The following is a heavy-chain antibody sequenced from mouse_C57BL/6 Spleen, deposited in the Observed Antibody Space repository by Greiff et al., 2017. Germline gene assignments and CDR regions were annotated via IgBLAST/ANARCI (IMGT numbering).Heavy chain of an antibody. J-gene: IGHJ3*01. V-gene: IGHV5-9*01. CDR1: GFTFSSYT. D-gene: IGHD2-2*01. CDR3: ARPYGYDAWFAY. Sequence: EVQGVESGGGLVKPGGSLKLSCAASGFTFSSYTMSWVRQTPEKRLEWVATISGGGGNPYYPDSVKGRFPISRDNAKNTLYLQMSSLRSEDTALYYCARPYGYDAWFAYWGQGTLVTVSA. CDR2: ISGGGGNP.